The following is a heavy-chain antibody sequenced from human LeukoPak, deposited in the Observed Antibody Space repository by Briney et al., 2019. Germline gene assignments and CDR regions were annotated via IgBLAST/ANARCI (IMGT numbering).Heavy chain of an antibody. J-gene: IGHJ4*02. V-gene: IGHV1-2*02. CDR2: INPNSGGT. CDR1: GYTFTGYY. Sequence: ASVKVSCKASGYTFTGYYMHWVRQAPGQGLEWMGWINPNSGGTNYAQKFQGRVTMTRDTSISTAYMELSRLRSDDTAVYYCARVSAPGGTRLFDYWGQGTLVTVFS. D-gene: IGHD2-15*01. CDR3: ARVSAPGGTRLFDY.